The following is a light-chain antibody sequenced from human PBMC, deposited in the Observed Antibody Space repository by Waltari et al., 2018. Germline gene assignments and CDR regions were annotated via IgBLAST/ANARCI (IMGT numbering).Light chain of an antibody. CDR1: QSITSY. J-gene: IGKJ4*01. CDR3: QQSYSAPFT. Sequence: DIQMAQSPSSLSASVGDRVTITCRTSQSITSYLNWYQRQTGRAPKLMIYAASTLQSGVPSRFSGSGSGTDFTLTISSLQREDFATYYCQQSYSAPFTFGGGTKVEIK. CDR2: AAS. V-gene: IGKV1-39*01.